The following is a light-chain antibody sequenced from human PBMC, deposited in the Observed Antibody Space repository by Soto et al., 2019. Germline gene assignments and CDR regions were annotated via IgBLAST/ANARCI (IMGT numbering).Light chain of an antibody. CDR1: SSNIGSNY. J-gene: IGLJ3*02. V-gene: IGLV1-47*02. CDR2: DDN. CDR3: AAWDDSLRGRV. Sequence: QPVLTQPPSASGTPGQRVTISCCGSSSNIGSNYVYWYQQLPGTAPKLLVFDDNQRPSGVPDRFSDSKSGTSASLAISGLRSEDEADYYCAAWDDSLRGRVFGGGTKVTVL.